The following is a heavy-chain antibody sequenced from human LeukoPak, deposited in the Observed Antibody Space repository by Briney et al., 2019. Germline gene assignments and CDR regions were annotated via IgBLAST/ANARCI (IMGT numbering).Heavy chain of an antibody. CDR1: GYRFNTYW. D-gene: IGHD1-26*01. J-gene: IGHJ4*02. V-gene: IGHV5-51*01. Sequence: GEHLKIPWKGSGYRFNTYWIAGVRQMTGKGLEVMGIVYPGDSDHRHSPSFQGHVTISVDKPISTAYLQWSSLKASDTAIYYCARHFRVGATQSNFDFWGQGTLVTVSS. CDR2: VYPGDSDH. CDR3: ARHFRVGATQSNFDF.